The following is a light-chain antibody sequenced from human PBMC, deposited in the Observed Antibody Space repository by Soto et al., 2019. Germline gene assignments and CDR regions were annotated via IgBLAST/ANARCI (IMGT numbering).Light chain of an antibody. Sequence: QSALTQPASVSGSPGQSITISCTGTSSDVGDYNYVSWYQRHPGKAPKLMIYEVSNRPSGVSNRFSGSKSGNTASLTISGLQAEDEADYYCSAYRSRATVVFGGGTKVTVL. CDR3: SAYRSRATVV. V-gene: IGLV2-14*01. J-gene: IGLJ2*01. CDR2: EVS. CDR1: SSDVGDYNY.